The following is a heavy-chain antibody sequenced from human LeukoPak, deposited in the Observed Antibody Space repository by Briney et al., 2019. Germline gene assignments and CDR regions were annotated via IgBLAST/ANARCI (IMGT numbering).Heavy chain of an antibody. CDR2: VYDRGGT. Sequence: PSETLSLTCTVSGDFISRYYWSWIRQSPGKGLEWIGHVYDRGGTNYNPSLKSRAIISADTSKNQFSLKVTSVTAADTAVYYCARASDSGDWHLGYWGQGTLVTVSS. V-gene: IGHV4-59*01. CDR1: GDFISRYY. J-gene: IGHJ4*02. D-gene: IGHD2-21*02. CDR3: ARASDSGDWHLGY.